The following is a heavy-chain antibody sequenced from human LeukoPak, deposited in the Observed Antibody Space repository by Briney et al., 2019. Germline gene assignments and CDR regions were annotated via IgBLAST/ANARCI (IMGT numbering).Heavy chain of an antibody. D-gene: IGHD3-3*01. CDR2: IYTSGST. CDR3: VLTAPFLERGWFDP. Sequence: PSETLSLTCTVSGGSISSSSYYWGWIRQPPGKGLEWIGSIYTSGSTNYNPSLKSRVTISVDTSKNQFSLKLSSVTAADTAVYYCVLTAPFLERGWFDPWGQGTLVTVSS. CDR1: GGSISSSSYY. V-gene: IGHV4-39*07. J-gene: IGHJ5*02.